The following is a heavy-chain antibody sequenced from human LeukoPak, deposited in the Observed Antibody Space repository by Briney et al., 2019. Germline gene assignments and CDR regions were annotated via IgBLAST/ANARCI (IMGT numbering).Heavy chain of an antibody. Sequence: SETLSLTCTVSGGSISSSSYYWGWIRQPPGKGLEWIGSIYYSGSTYYNPSLKSRVTISVDTSKNQFSLKLSSVTAADTAVYYCARDFPGRTEDVWGKGTTVTVSS. CDR2: IYYSGST. CDR3: ARDFPGRTEDV. V-gene: IGHV4-39*07. CDR1: GGSISSSSYY. J-gene: IGHJ6*04.